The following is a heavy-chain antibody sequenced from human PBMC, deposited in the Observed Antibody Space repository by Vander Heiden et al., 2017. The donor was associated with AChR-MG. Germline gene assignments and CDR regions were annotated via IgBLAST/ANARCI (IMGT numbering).Heavy chain of an antibody. D-gene: IGHD1-26*01. V-gene: IGHV4-39*02. Sequence: QLQPQESAPGLVEPSDSLSLTCTVSHDSLSSSRYYWGWVRQRTGKGLEWIGSIFYSGSTYYNPSLKSRVTIFVDTSKNHFSLNLSSVTATDTAVYYCARHGRSGTYYAAFDIWGQGTMVTVSS. J-gene: IGHJ3*02. CDR3: ARHGRSGTYYAAFDI. CDR1: HDSLSSSRYY. CDR2: IFYSGST.